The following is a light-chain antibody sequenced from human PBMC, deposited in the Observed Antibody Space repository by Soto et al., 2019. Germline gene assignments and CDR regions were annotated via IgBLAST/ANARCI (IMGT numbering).Light chain of an antibody. V-gene: IGKV3-20*01. CDR3: QQYHSSPLT. Sequence: EIVMTQSPATLSVSPGERVTLSCRAGQSVSSSYLAWYQQKPGQAPRRLIYGASIRATGIPDRFSGSGSGTDFTLTISRLEPEDFALYFCQQYHSSPLTFGQGTKVDIK. CDR1: QSVSSSY. CDR2: GAS. J-gene: IGKJ1*01.